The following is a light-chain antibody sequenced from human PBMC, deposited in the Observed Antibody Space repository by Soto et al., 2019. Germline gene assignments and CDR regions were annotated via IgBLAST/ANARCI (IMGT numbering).Light chain of an antibody. J-gene: IGKJ1*01. CDR2: GAS. CDR1: QSVNAN. Sequence: EVVMTQSPATLSVSPGERATLSCRASQSVNANLAWYQQKPGQAPRLLIHGASNRATGIPARFSGSGFGTEFILTISSLSSEDFAVYYCQQYNTWLWTFGQGTKVEIK. CDR3: QQYNTWLWT. V-gene: IGKV3-15*01.